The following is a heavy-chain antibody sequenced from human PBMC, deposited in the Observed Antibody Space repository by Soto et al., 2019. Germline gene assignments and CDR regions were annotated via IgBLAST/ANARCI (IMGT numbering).Heavy chain of an antibody. J-gene: IGHJ4*02. Sequence: HPGGSLRLSCTTSGFTFGDYAMSWVRQAPGKGLEWVSVIYSGGSTYYADSVKGRFTISRDNSKNTLYLQMNSLRADDTAVYYCARGGTMALDYWGQGTLVTVSS. CDR1: GFTFGDYA. D-gene: IGHD3-10*01. V-gene: IGHV3-66*01. CDR3: ARGGTMALDY. CDR2: IYSGGST.